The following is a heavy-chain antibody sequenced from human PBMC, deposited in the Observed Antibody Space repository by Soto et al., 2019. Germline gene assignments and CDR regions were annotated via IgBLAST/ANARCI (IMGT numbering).Heavy chain of an antibody. V-gene: IGHV3-33*01. CDR2: IWYDGSNK. D-gene: IGHD5-12*01. J-gene: IGHJ4*02. Sequence: GGSLRLSCAASGFTFSSYGMHWVRQAPGKGLEWVAVIWYDGSNKYYADSVKGRFTISRDNSKNTLYLQMNSLRAEDTAVCSCASSWRAKSYFDYWGQGTLVTVSS. CDR1: GFTFSSYG. CDR3: ASSWRAKSYFDY.